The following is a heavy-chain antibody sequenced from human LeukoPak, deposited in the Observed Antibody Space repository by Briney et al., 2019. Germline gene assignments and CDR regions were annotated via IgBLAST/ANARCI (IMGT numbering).Heavy chain of an antibody. CDR1: GFTFSTYS. CDR3: ARDLVAAAADWFDP. D-gene: IGHD6-13*01. V-gene: IGHV3-48*01. J-gene: IGHJ5*02. Sequence: GGSLRLSCAASGFTFSTYSMSWVRQAPGKGLEWVSYISSSSSTIYYADSVKGRFTISRDNSKNTLYLQMNSLRAEDTAVYYCARDLVAAAADWFDPWGQGTLVTVSS. CDR2: ISSSSSTI.